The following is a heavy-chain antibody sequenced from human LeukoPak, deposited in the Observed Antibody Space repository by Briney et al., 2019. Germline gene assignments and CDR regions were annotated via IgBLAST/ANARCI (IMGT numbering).Heavy chain of an antibody. CDR3: AKVLTGDMNYFDY. J-gene: IGHJ4*02. D-gene: IGHD7-27*01. Sequence: GGSLGLSCAASGFTFSSYAMSWVRQAPGKGLEWVSAISGSGGSTYYADSVKGRFTISRDNSKNTLYLQMNSLRAEDTAVYYCAKVLTGDMNYFDYWGQGTLVTVSS. CDR1: GFTFSSYA. CDR2: ISGSGGST. V-gene: IGHV3-23*01.